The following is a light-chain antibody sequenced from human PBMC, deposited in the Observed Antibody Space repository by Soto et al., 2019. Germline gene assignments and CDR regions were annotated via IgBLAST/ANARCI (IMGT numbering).Light chain of an antibody. V-gene: IGKV3-15*01. CDR1: QSISST. J-gene: IGKJ1*01. CDR3: QQYKDWPTT. CDR2: GAY. Sequence: EIVMTQSPVTLSVSPGEGATLSCRASQSISSTVAWYQQKPGQAPRLLIYGAYTRATGIPARFSGSGSGTEFTLTISSLQSEDFAVYYCQQYKDWPTTFGQGTKVDI.